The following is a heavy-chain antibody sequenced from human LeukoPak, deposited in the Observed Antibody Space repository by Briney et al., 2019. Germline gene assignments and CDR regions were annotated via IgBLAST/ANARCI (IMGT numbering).Heavy chain of an antibody. CDR3: ARLSDTVFLERVLGRDYYYYMDV. J-gene: IGHJ6*03. CDR1: GGSISSGGYY. D-gene: IGHD3-3*01. Sequence: SETLSLTCTVSGGSISSGGYYWSWIRQPPGKGLEWIGYIYHSGSTYYNPSLKSRVTISVDRSKNQFSLKLSSVTAADTAVYYCARLSDTVFLERVLGRDYYYYMDVWGKGTTVTVSS. CDR2: IYHSGST. V-gene: IGHV4-30-2*01.